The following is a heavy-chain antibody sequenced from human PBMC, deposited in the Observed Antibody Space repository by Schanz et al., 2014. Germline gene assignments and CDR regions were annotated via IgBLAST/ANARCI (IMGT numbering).Heavy chain of an antibody. CDR2: IHHSGST. J-gene: IGHJ4*01. Sequence: QVQLQQWGAGLLKPSETLSLTCAVYSGSFSGYYWTWIRQPPGKGLEWIGEIHHSGSTNYNPSLKSRVTISMDPSKNQFSLKRSSVTAADTAVYYCARGEWSTSQFDYWGHGTLVTVSS. CDR3: ARGEWSTSQFDY. CDR1: SGSFSGYY. V-gene: IGHV4-34*01. D-gene: IGHD2-2*01.